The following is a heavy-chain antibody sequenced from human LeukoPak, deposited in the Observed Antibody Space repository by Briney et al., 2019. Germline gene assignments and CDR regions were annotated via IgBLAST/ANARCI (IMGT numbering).Heavy chain of an antibody. CDR2: IYYSGST. Sequence: SETLALTCTVSGGSVSSGSYYWSWIRQPPGKGLEWIGYIYYSGSTNYNPSLKSRVTISVDTFKNQFSLKLSSVTPADTAVYYSASSRLWFGGPGGFDPWGQGTLVTVSS. CDR3: ASSRLWFGGPGGFDP. V-gene: IGHV4-61*01. CDR1: GGSVSSGSYY. J-gene: IGHJ5*02. D-gene: IGHD3-10*01.